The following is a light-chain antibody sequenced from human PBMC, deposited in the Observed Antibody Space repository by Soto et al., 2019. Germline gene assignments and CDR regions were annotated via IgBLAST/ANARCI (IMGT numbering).Light chain of an antibody. CDR1: QSVSSSY. V-gene: IGKV3D-20*02. Sequence: ENVLTQSPGTLSLSPGERATLSCRASQSVSSSYLAWYQQKPGQAPRLLIYGASRRATGIPDRFSGSGSGTDFTLTISRLEPEDFAVYYCQQRSNTFGQGTRLEIK. CDR2: GAS. J-gene: IGKJ5*01. CDR3: QQRSNT.